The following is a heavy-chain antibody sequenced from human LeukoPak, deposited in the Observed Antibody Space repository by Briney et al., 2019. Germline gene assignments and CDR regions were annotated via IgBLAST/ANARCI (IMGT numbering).Heavy chain of an antibody. V-gene: IGHV3-9*01. J-gene: IGHJ4*02. Sequence: GRSLRLSCAASGFTFDDYAMHWVRQVPGKGLEWVSGISWNSGSIGYADSVKGRFTISRDNAKNSLYLQMNSLRAEDTAFYYCAKDIGGRRYCSSTSCSTAFGYWGQGTLVTVSS. CDR3: AKDIGGRRYCSSTSCSTAFGY. D-gene: IGHD2-2*02. CDR1: GFTFDDYA. CDR2: ISWNSGSI.